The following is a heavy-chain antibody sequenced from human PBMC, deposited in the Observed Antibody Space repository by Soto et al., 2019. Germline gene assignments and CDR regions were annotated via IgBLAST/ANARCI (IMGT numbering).Heavy chain of an antibody. V-gene: IGHV4-59*01. CDR1: GGSISSYY. CDR2: IYYSGST. CDR3: ARGHYDFWSGYSSGLYFQR. Sequence: PSETLSLTCPVSGGSISSYYWSWIRQPPGKGLEWIGYIYYSGSTNYNPSLKSRVTISVDTSKNQFSLKLSSVTAADTAVYYCARGHYDFWSGYSSGLYFQRWGQGTLVTVSS. J-gene: IGHJ1*01. D-gene: IGHD3-3*01.